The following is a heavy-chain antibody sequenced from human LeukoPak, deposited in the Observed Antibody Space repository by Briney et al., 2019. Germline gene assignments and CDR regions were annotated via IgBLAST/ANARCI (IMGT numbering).Heavy chain of an antibody. CDR3: ARERDLYFDY. Sequence: GGSLRLSCAASGFTFSSYSINWVRQAPGKGLEWVSSISSSSSYIYYADSVKGRFTISRDNAKNSLYLQMNSLRAEDTAVYYCARERDLYFDYWGQGTLVTVSS. V-gene: IGHV3-21*01. J-gene: IGHJ4*02. CDR1: GFTFSSYS. CDR2: ISSSSSYI.